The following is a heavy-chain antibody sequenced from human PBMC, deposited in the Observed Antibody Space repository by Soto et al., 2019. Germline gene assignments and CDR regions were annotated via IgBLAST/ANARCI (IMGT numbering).Heavy chain of an antibody. CDR2: TRGKAYGGTT. D-gene: IGHD6-19*01. CDR3: SRVGSGWDQLTYLDY. V-gene: IGHV3-49*03. J-gene: IGHJ4*02. Sequence: GGSLRLSCTASGFTYGAYGLSWFRQAPGKGLEWVGFTRGKAYGGTTEYAASVRGRFTIARDESKSIADLQMSSLNTEDTARYYCSRVGSGWDQLTYLDYWGQGTLVTVSS. CDR1: GFTYGAYG.